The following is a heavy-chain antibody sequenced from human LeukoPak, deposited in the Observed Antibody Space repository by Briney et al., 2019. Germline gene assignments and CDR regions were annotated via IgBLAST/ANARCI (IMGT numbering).Heavy chain of an antibody. D-gene: IGHD3-3*01. Sequence: SVKVSCKASGGTFSNYGISWVRQAPGQGLEWMGGISPIFGTAKYVQKFQGRVTITADETTSTAYMELSSLRSEDTAVYYCAKDREARSVAYDAFDIWGQGTKVTVSS. V-gene: IGHV1-69*13. CDR1: GGTFSNYG. CDR2: ISPIFGTA. CDR3: AKDREARSVAYDAFDI. J-gene: IGHJ3*02.